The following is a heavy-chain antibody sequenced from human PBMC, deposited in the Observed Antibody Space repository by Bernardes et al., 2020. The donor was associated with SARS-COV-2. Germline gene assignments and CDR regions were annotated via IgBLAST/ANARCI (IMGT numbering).Heavy chain of an antibody. J-gene: IGHJ5*02. Sequence: ASVKVSCKVSGYTLTDLSMHWVRQAPGKGLEWMGGFDPEDGDTIYAQKFQGRVTMTEDTSTDTAYMELGSLRSEDTAVYYCATSSVMVRGVSWFDPWGQGTLVTVSS. CDR1: GYTLTDLS. V-gene: IGHV1-24*01. CDR3: ATSSVMVRGVSWFDP. CDR2: FDPEDGDT. D-gene: IGHD3-10*01.